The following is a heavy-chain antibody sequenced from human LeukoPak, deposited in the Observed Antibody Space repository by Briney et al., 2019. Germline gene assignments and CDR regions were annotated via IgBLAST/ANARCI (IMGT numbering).Heavy chain of an antibody. J-gene: IGHJ3*01. CDR2: ISGYNTYT. D-gene: IGHD3-16*01. CDR3: ARVRLVWGMETFDL. CDR1: NNTLSNNG. Sequence: GASVKVSCKASNNTLSNNGISWVRQAPGQGLEWMGWISGYNTYTTYAQKFQDRVTMTKDTSTSTAYMEMRSLRSDDTAIYYCARVRLVWGMETFDLWGQGTMVTVFS. V-gene: IGHV1-18*01.